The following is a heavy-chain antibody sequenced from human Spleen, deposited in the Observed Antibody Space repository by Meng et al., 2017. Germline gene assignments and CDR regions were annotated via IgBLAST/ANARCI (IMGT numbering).Heavy chain of an antibody. D-gene: IGHD3-22*01. V-gene: IGHV3-72*01. CDR1: GFTFSSYS. J-gene: IGHJ4*01. CDR3: QWLSTHPPDQ. CDR2: TRSKGNFYTT. Sequence: GGSLRLSCAASGFTFSSYSMNWVRQAPGKGLEWVGRTRSKGNFYTTEYAASVKGRFTISRDGSNNSLYLQMNSLKTEDTGVYYCQWLSTHPPDQWGQGTLVTVSS.